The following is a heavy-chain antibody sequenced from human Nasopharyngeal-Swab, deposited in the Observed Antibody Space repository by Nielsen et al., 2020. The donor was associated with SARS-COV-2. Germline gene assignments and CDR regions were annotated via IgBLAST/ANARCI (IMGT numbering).Heavy chain of an antibody. D-gene: IGHD3-3*01. CDR1: GGTFSSYA. CDR2: ISAIFGTA. V-gene: IGHV1-69*13. Sequence: SVKVSCKASGGTFSSYAISWVRQAPGQGLEWMGGISAIFGTANYAQQFQARVTITADESTSTAYMELSSLRSEDTAVYYCANAKHYDFWSGYYRGKWVDPWGQGTLVTVSS. J-gene: IGHJ5*02. CDR3: ANAKHYDFWSGYYRGKWVDP.